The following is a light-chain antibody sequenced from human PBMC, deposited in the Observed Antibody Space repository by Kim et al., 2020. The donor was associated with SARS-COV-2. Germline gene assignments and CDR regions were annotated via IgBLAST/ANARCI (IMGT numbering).Light chain of an antibody. CDR1: KLGDKY. CDR2: QDS. CDR3: QAWDSSTAV. J-gene: IGLJ3*02. V-gene: IGLV3-1*01. Sequence: VSPGHTASIPCSGDKLGDKYACWYQQKPGQSPVLVIYQDSKRPSGIPERFSGSNSGNTATLTISGTQAMDEADYYCQAWDSSTAVFGGGTQLTVL.